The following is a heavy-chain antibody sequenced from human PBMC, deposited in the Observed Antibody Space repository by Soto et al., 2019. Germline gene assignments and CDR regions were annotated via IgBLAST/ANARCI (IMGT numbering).Heavy chain of an antibody. D-gene: IGHD6-19*01. CDR2: INHSGST. Sequence: SETLSLTCAVYGGSFSGYYWSWIRQPPGKGLEWIGEINHSGSTNYNPSLKSRVTISVDTSKNQFSLKLSSVTAADTAVYYCARLLNSSGWPYFDYWGQGTQVTVSS. CDR1: GGSFSGYY. CDR3: ARLLNSSGWPYFDY. J-gene: IGHJ4*02. V-gene: IGHV4-34*01.